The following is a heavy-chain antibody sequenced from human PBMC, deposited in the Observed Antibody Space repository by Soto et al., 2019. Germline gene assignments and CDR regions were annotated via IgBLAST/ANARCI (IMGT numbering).Heavy chain of an antibody. CDR3: ARGQVVAAQH. Sequence: PSETLSLTCTVSGGSIRSRSYYWTWIRQQPGKGLEWIGYISNTGSTYYNPSLKSRLTISVDRSKNQFSLKLSSVTAADTAVYYCARGQVVAAQHWGQGTLVTVSS. V-gene: IGHV4-30-2*01. CDR2: ISNTGST. J-gene: IGHJ4*02. CDR1: GGSIRSRSYY. D-gene: IGHD2-15*01.